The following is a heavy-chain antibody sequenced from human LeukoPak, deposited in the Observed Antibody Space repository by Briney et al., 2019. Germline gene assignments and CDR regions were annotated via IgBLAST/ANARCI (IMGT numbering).Heavy chain of an antibody. CDR1: GYTFTGYY. V-gene: IGHV1-2*02. Sequence: ASVKVSCKASGYTFTGYYMHWVRQAPGQGLEWMGWINPNSGGTNYAQKFQGRVTMTRDTSISTAYMELSRLRSDDTAVYYCARVAGGVAARPAPFDYWGQGTLVTVSS. D-gene: IGHD6-6*01. J-gene: IGHJ4*02. CDR3: ARVAGGVAARPAPFDY. CDR2: INPNSGGT.